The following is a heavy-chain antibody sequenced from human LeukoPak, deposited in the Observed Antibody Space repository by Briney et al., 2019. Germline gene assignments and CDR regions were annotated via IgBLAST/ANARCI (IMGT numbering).Heavy chain of an antibody. CDR2: IYYSGRT. V-gene: IGHV4-39*01. Sequence: PSETLSLTCTVSGDSISSSSYYWGWIRQPPGKGLEWIGSIYYSGRTYYNPSLKSRVTISVDTSKNQFSLQPAGVTDVDTAVYDCARRNNYFDYWGQGTLVTVSS. D-gene: IGHD3-10*01. CDR1: GDSISSSSYY. CDR3: ARRNNYFDY. J-gene: IGHJ4*02.